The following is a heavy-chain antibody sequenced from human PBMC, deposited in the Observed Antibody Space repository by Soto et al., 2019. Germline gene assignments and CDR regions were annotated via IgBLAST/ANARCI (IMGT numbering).Heavy chain of an antibody. CDR3: ARVRYGTSANDFDY. CDR2: IFHSGYP. CDR1: GGSISSSNW. D-gene: IGHD5-18*01. Sequence: QVQLQESGPGLVKPSGTLSLTCAVSGGSISSSNWWSWVRQSPGQGLEWIGEIFHSGYPNYQSSLNSRVTISVDKPNTQFYLNLTSVTAAVTAVYYFARVRYGTSANDFDYWVQGALVTVSS. V-gene: IGHV4-4*02. J-gene: IGHJ4*02.